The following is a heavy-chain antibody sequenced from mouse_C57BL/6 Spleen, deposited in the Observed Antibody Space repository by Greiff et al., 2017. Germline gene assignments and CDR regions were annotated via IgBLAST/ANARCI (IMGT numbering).Heavy chain of an antibody. V-gene: IGHV1-62-2*01. J-gene: IGHJ4*01. Sequence: QVQLQQSGAELVKPGASVKLSCKASGYTFTEYTIHWVKQRSGQGLEWIGWFYPGSGSIKYNEKFKDKATLTADKSSSTVYMELSRLTSEDSAVYFCARHEEGSYYGNLYAMDYWGQGTSVTVSS. CDR3: ARHEEGSYYGNLYAMDY. CDR2: FYPGSGSI. CDR1: GYTFTEYT. D-gene: IGHD2-1*01.